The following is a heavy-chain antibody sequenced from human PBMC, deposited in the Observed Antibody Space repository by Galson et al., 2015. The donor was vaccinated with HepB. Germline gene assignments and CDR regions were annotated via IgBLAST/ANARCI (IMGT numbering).Heavy chain of an antibody. CDR3: AKEDSSGWGEDWFDP. CDR1: GFTFSSYG. CDR2: IRYDGSNK. J-gene: IGHJ5*02. D-gene: IGHD6-19*01. Sequence: SLRLSCAASGFTFSSYGMHWVRQAPGKGLEWVAFIRYDGSNKYYADSVKGRFTISRDNSKNTLYLQMNSLRAEDTAVYYCAKEDSSGWGEDWFDPWGQGTLVTVSS. V-gene: IGHV3-30*02.